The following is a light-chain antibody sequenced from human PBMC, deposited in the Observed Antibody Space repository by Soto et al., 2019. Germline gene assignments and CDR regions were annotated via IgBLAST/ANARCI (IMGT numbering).Light chain of an antibody. Sequence: QSVLTQPPSASGTPGQRVIMSCSGTSSNLGSNTANWYQQFPGTAPKVLIYRNNERPSRVPDRFSGSKSGTSASLAISELQSEDEADYYCAAWDDSLNGWVFGGGTKLTVL. CDR1: SSNLGSNT. J-gene: IGLJ3*02. CDR3: AAWDDSLNGWV. CDR2: RNN. V-gene: IGLV1-44*01.